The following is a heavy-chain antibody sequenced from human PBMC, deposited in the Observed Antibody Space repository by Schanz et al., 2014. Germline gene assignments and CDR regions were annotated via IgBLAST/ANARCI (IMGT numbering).Heavy chain of an antibody. CDR1: GYTFSDYY. CDR3: ARDGRPPFYGSGEHYY. D-gene: IGHD3-10*01. Sequence: QVQLVQSGAEVKKPGASVKVSCKASGYTFSDYYIHWVRQAPGQGLEWMGRIIPILGIANYAQKFQGRVTSTADRSTSTAYMELSSLKSEGTAVYYCARDGRPPFYGSGEHYYWGQGTLVTVSS. CDR2: IIPILGIA. V-gene: IGHV1-69*09. J-gene: IGHJ4*02.